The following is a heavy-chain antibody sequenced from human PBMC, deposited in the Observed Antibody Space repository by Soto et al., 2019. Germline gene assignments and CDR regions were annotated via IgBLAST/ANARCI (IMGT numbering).Heavy chain of an antibody. CDR2: ISGYNGNT. CDR3: ARDREYYYDSSGNYYYHYGMDV. D-gene: IGHD3-22*01. J-gene: IGHJ6*02. V-gene: IGHV1-18*04. CDR1: GYTFTNYG. Sequence: ASVKVSCKASGYTFTNYGISWVRQAPGQGLEWMGWISGYNGNTKYAQKFQGRVTMATDTPTNTAYMELRSLRSDDTAVYYCARDREYYYDSSGNYYYHYGMDVWGQGTTVTVSS.